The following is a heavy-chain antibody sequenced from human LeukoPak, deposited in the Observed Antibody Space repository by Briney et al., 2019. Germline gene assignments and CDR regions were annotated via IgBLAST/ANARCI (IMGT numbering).Heavy chain of an antibody. J-gene: IGHJ4*02. Sequence: SETLSLTCAVYGGSFSGYYSRCSREPPGKGLEWMWEINHSGSTNYNPSLKCRVTISVDTPKTQFSLKLTSVNAADTAVYYCARGDGVIAAARPDYWGQGSLVTVSS. CDR2: INHSGST. D-gene: IGHD2-2*02. V-gene: IGHV4-34*01. CDR3: ARGDGVIAAARPDY. CDR1: GGSFSGYY.